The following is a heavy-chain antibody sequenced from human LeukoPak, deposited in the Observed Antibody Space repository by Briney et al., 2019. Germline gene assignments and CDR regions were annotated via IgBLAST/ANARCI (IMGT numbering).Heavy chain of an antibody. J-gene: IGHJ6*03. CDR1: GYTITTYG. V-gene: IGHV1-18*01. CDR3: ATISGSYYYFYMDG. D-gene: IGHD1-26*01. Sequence: ASVKISSKASGYTITTYGITWVRHAPGQGLEWMGWISTHNGNTNYAQKLQGRVTMTTDTSTSTAYMELRSLRSDDTAVYYCATISGSYYYFYMDGWGKGTTVTVSS. CDR2: ISTHNGNT.